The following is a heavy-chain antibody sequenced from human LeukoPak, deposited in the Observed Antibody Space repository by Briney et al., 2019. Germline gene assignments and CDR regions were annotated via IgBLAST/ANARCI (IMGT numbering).Heavy chain of an antibody. CDR2: INHSGST. CDR1: GGSFSGYY. Sequence: SETLSLTCAVYGGSFSGYYWSWIRQPPGKGLEWIGEINHSGSTNYNPSLKSRVTISVDTSKNQFSLKLSSVTAADTAVYYCARSYDYQNFDYWGQGTLVTVSS. J-gene: IGHJ4*02. CDR3: ARSYDYQNFDY. D-gene: IGHD5-12*01. V-gene: IGHV4-34*01.